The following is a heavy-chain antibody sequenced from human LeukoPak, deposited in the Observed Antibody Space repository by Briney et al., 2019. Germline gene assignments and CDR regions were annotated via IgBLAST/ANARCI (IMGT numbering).Heavy chain of an antibody. CDR3: ASGDNDTLFDY. CDR1: GGSISSGGYS. V-gene: IGHV4-30-2*01. Sequence: SHPLSLTHAVSGGSISSGGYSWRWIRQPPGRGVGWIGYIYQSGSTYYNPSLKSRVTISVDRSKNQFSLKLSSVTAADTAVYYCASGDNDTLFDYWGQGTLVTVSS. D-gene: IGHD1-1*01. CDR2: IYQSGST. J-gene: IGHJ4*02.